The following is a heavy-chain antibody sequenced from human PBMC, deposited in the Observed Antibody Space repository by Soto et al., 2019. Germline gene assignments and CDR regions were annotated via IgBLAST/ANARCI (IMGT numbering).Heavy chain of an antibody. CDR3: ARASGYCSSTSCPDLDYYYYMDV. CDR2: ISSSGSTI. Sequence: GGSLRLSCAASGFTFSDYYMSWIRQAPGKGLEWVSYISSSGSTIYYADSVKGRFTISRDNAKNSLYLQMNSLRAEDTAVYYCARASGYCSSTSCPDLDYYYYMDVWGKGTTVTVSS. CDR1: GFTFSDYY. J-gene: IGHJ6*03. D-gene: IGHD2-2*03. V-gene: IGHV3-11*01.